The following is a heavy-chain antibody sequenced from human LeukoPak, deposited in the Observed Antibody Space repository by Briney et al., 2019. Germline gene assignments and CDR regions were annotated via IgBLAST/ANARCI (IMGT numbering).Heavy chain of an antibody. CDR2: IIPIFGSA. CDR3: ARGPGDYYDSSGYPAYYFDY. CDR1: GGTFSSYA. D-gene: IGHD3-22*01. Sequence: SVKVSCKASGGTFSSYALSWVRQAPGQGLEWMGGIIPIFGSANYAQNFQGRVTITADESTSTAYMGLSSLRSEDTAVYYCARGPGDYYDSSGYPAYYFDYWGQGTLVTVSS. V-gene: IGHV1-69*13. J-gene: IGHJ4*02.